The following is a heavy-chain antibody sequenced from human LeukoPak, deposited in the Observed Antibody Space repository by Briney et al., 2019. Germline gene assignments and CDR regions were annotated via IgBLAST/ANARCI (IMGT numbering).Heavy chain of an antibody. CDR2: INPNDGGT. CDR1: GYRFTAHF. D-gene: IGHD6-13*01. J-gene: IGHJ4*02. Sequence: GASVKVSCKTSGYRFTAHFMYWVRQAPGQGLEWMGWINPNDGGTKYARKFQGRVTMTRDTSFTTPYMDVSRLTSDDTAVYYCARGGVPGQQLDYWGPGTLVTVSS. CDR3: ARGGVPGQQLDY. V-gene: IGHV1-2*02.